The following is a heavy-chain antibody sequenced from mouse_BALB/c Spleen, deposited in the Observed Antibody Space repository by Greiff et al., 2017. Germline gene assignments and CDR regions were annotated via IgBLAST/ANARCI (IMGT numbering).Heavy chain of an antibody. CDR2: IYPSDSYT. CDR1: GYTFTSYW. CDR3: TRSGYYYFDD. J-gene: IGHJ2*01. D-gene: IGHD3-1*01. V-gene: IGHV1-69*02. Sequence: QVQLQQPGAELVRPGASVKLSCKASGYTFTSYWINWVKQRPGQGLEWIGNIYPSDSYTNYNQKFKDKATLTVDKSSSTAYMQLSSPTSEDSAVYYCTRSGYYYFDDWGQGTTLTVSS.